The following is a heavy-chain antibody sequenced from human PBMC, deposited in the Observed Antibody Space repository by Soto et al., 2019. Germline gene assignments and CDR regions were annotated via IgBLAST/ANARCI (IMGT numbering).Heavy chain of an antibody. CDR3: ARDSFGLDV. Sequence: LRLSCAASGFTFSYYAMHWVRQAPGKGLEWVSFISYDGSNGYYADSMKGRFTISRDNSKNTLYLQMDSLRAEDTAVYYCARDSFGLDVWGQGTTVTVSS. J-gene: IGHJ6*02. CDR1: GFTFSYYA. V-gene: IGHV3-30-3*01. CDR2: ISYDGSNG.